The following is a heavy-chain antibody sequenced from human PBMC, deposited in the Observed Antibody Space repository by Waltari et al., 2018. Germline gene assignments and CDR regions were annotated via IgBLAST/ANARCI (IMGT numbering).Heavy chain of an antibody. CDR2: NIPIFGAE. CDR1: GGTFSSYG. V-gene: IGHV1-69*13. D-gene: IGHD1-26*01. CDR3: ATGELRTDQDAFDI. J-gene: IGHJ3*02. Sequence: QVHLVQSGAEVKKPGSSVKVSCNVSGGTFSSYGLSWVRQAPGQGLEWMGRNIPIFGAENYAQKFQGRVTITADRSTDTAYMELSSLRSEDTAVYYCATGELRTDQDAFDIWGQGTMVTVSS.